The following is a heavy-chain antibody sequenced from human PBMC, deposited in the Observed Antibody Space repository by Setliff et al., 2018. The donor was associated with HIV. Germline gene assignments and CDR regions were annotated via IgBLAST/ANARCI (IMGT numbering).Heavy chain of an antibody. CDR2: IIPVYGTT. D-gene: IGHD4-17*01. V-gene: IGHV1-69*06. CDR3: APDFGDNWFDP. J-gene: IGHJ5*02. CDR1: GGAFTNYA. Sequence: SVKVSCNASGGAFTNYASSWVRQAPGQGLEWMGRIIPVYGTTDYAPQFQGRVTMTADKSRSTVYVDLNNLRSDDTATYYCAPDFGDNWFDPWGQGTLVTVSS.